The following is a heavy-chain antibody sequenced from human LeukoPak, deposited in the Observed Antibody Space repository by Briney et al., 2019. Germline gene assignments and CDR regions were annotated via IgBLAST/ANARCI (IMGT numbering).Heavy chain of an antibody. Sequence: GGSLRLSCAASGFTFSSYGMHWVRQAPGKGLEWVALISYDGSNKYYADSVKGRFTMSRDNSNNTLYLLMTSLRPDDTAVYHCARLRDMVRAGYNWLDPWGQRTLVTVSS. CDR3: ARLRDMVRAGYNWLDP. V-gene: IGHV3-30*03. J-gene: IGHJ5*02. D-gene: IGHD3-10*01. CDR1: GFTFSSYG. CDR2: ISYDGSNK.